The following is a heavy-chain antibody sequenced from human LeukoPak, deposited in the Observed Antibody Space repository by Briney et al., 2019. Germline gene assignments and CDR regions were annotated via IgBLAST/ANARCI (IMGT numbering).Heavy chain of an antibody. D-gene: IGHD5-12*01. CDR1: GGSISPWY. V-gene: IGHV4-59*01. Sequence: SETLSLTCTVSGGSISPWYWSWIRQPPGKRLEWIGYIFYTGSTNHNPSLKSRLTMSVDTSKNQVSLKLTSVTAADTAVYYCARLGVVATINNYFDYWGQGTLVTVSS. CDR3: ARLGVVATINNYFDY. CDR2: IFYTGST. J-gene: IGHJ4*02.